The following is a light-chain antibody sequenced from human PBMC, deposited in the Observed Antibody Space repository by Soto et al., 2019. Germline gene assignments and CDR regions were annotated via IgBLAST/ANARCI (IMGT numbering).Light chain of an antibody. V-gene: IGKV3-20*01. CDR2: GAS. J-gene: IGKJ4*01. CDR3: QGDNIWLHS. Sequence: VLFMSPCPLSLTPEARATLSCRASQSVSSSYLAWYQQNPGPAPRLLIYGASSRAPGLPDRFRGSRSATDFTLTISSLEPEAIAVYCPQGDNIWLHSFGRGTMV. CDR1: QSVSSSY.